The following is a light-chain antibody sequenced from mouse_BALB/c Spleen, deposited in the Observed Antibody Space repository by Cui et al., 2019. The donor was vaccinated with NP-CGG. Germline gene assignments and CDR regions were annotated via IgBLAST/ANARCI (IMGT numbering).Light chain of an antibody. Sequence: AVVTQEPALTTSPGETVTLTCRSSTGAVTTSNYANWVQEKPDHLFTGLIGGTNNRAPGVPARFSGSLIGDKAALTITGAQTEDEAIYFCVLWYSNHWVFGGGTKLTVL. CDR1: TGAVTTSNY. V-gene: IGLV1*01. J-gene: IGLJ1*01. CDR2: GTN. CDR3: VLWYSNHWV.